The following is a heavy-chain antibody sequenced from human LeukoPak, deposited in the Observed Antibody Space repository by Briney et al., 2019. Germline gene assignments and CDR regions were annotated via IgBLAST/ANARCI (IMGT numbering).Heavy chain of an antibody. CDR2: IFYSGSA. CDR3: ARQGGTLNWFDP. D-gene: IGHD1-7*01. V-gene: IGHV4-39*01. J-gene: IGHJ5*02. Sequence: SETLSLTCTVSGGSISSSSYYWGWIRQPLGKGLEWIGSIFYSGSAYYNPSLKSRVAISVDTSKNQFSLKLSSVTAADTAVYYCARQGGTLNWFDPWGQGTLVTVSS. CDR1: GGSISSSSYY.